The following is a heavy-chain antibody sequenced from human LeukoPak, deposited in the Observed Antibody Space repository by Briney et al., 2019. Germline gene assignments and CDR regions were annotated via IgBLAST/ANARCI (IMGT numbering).Heavy chain of an antibody. CDR3: AKRSSYYDFWSGPYGMDV. J-gene: IGHJ6*02. Sequence: GGSLRLSCAASGFTFSSYGMHWVRQAPGKGLEWVAVISYDGSNKYYADSVKGRSTISRDNSKNTLYLQMNSLRAEDTAVYYCAKRSSYYDFWSGPYGMDVWGQGTTVTVSS. CDR2: ISYDGSNK. CDR1: GFTFSSYG. D-gene: IGHD3-3*01. V-gene: IGHV3-30*18.